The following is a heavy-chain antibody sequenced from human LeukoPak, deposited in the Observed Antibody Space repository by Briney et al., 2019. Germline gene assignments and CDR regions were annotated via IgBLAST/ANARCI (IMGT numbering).Heavy chain of an antibody. Sequence: PGGSLRLSCAASGFTFSSYWMTWVRQAPGKGLEWVANIKQDGSAKHYVGSVQGRFTISRDNAKTSLYLQMNSLRAEDTAVYYCARGHSGRWFWWFGAWGQGTLVTVSS. J-gene: IGHJ5*02. D-gene: IGHD1-26*01. CDR3: ARGHSGRWFWWFGA. V-gene: IGHV3-7*04. CDR1: GFTFSSYW. CDR2: IKQDGSAK.